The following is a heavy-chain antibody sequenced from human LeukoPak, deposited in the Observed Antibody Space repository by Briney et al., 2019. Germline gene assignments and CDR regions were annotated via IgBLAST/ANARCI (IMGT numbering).Heavy chain of an antibody. J-gene: IGHJ4*02. Sequence: VASVKVSCKASGYTFSDYYMHWVRQAPGQGLQWVGWINPNSGDTHYAQTFQGRVTMTRDTSINTAYMELRRVRSDDTAVYYCAKSAQYSSAWFTGSFDYWGQGTLVTVSS. V-gene: IGHV1-2*02. CDR3: AKSAQYSSAWFTGSFDY. D-gene: IGHD6-13*01. CDR1: GYTFSDYY. CDR2: INPNSGDT.